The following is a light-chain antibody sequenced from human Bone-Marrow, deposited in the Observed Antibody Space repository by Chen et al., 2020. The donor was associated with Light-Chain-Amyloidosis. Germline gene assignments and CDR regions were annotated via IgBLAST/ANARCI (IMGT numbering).Light chain of an antibody. J-gene: IGKJ2*01. Sequence: DIQMTQSPSILSASVGDRVTITCRARQSISKWLAWYQVKPGKAPDPLIFDAFDLEGGVSSRFSGGGSGTEFTLTITSLQPDDLATYYCQQYSSYPTTFGQGIKLEI. CDR2: DAF. V-gene: IGKV1-5*01. CDR3: QQYSSYPTT. CDR1: QSISKW.